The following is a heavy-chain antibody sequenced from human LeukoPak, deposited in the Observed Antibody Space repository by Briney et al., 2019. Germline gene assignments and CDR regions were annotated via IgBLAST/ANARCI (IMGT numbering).Heavy chain of an antibody. D-gene: IGHD6-25*01. J-gene: IGHJ5*02. CDR1: GFTFSSYW. V-gene: IGHV3-74*01. Sequence: GGSLRLSCAASGFTFSSYWVHWVRQAPGEGLVWVSRIKGDGSGTAYADSVEGRFTISRDSAKNTLYLQMNSLRAEDTAVYYCASSQSSAYNWFDPWGQGTLVTVSS. CDR3: ASSQSSAYNWFDP. CDR2: IKGDGSGT.